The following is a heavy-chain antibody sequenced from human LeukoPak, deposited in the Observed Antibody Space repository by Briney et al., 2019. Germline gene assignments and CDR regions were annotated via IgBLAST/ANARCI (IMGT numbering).Heavy chain of an antibody. J-gene: IGHJ4*02. V-gene: IGHV3-30*04. Sequence: GGSLRLSCAASGFIFSNYAMHWVRQAPGKGLEWVAVISFDGSKRYYADSLKGRLTISRDNSENTLSLQMDSLRDEDTAVYFCAKESDSQRWLPADWGQGTLVTVSS. CDR3: AKESDSQRWLPAD. CDR1: GFIFSNYA. D-gene: IGHD5-24*01. CDR2: ISFDGSKR.